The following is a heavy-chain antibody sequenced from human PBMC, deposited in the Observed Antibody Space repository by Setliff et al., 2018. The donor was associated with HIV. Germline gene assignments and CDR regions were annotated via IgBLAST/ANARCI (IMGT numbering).Heavy chain of an antibody. J-gene: IGHJ3*02. Sequence: ASVKVSCKSSGYTFTGYYIHWVRQAPGQGLEWMGWIIPNSDDTNYAQKFQGRVTMTRDTSISTAYMEMSRLRSDDTAIYYCARAAGDWNTFDIWGQGTMVTVSS. CDR1: GYTFTGYY. V-gene: IGHV1-2*02. CDR2: IIPNSDDT. CDR3: ARAAGDWNTFDI. D-gene: IGHD1-1*01.